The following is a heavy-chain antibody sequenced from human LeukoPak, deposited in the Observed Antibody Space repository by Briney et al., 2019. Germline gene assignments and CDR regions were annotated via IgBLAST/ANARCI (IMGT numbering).Heavy chain of an antibody. CDR2: ISGGGDST. CDR3: ARARYCSSSSCYIDY. V-gene: IGHV3-23*01. CDR1: GFTFSSYS. J-gene: IGHJ4*02. Sequence: GGSLRLSCAASGFTFSSYSMNWVRQAPGNGLEWVSGISGGGDSTYYADSVKGRFTISRDNAKNTLYLQMNSLRAEDTAVYYCARARYCSSSSCYIDYWGQGTLVTVSS. D-gene: IGHD2-2*02.